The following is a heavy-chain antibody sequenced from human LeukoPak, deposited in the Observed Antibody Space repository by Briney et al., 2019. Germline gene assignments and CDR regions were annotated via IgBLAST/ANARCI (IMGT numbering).Heavy chain of an antibody. V-gene: IGHV3-30*02. CDR3: AKVELTSSYYTGGAFDI. D-gene: IGHD1-26*01. CDR2: IRYDGSIK. CDR1: GFTFNSYG. J-gene: IGHJ3*02. Sequence: GGSLSLSCAASGFTFNSYGMHWVRHAPGKGLEWVAFIRYDGSIKYYGDSVKGRFAISRDNPKNTLFLQMNSLAAEDTAAYYCAKVELTSSYYTGGAFDIWGPGTTVTVSS.